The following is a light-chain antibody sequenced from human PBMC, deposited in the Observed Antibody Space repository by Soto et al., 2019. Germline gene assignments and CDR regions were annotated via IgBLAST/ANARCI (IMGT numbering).Light chain of an antibody. CDR3: QQYNNWPPIT. CDR2: GAT. J-gene: IGKJ5*01. CDR1: QSVSSSY. Sequence: DIVLTQSPGTLSLSPGEIATLSFSASQSVSSSYVAWYQQKPGQAPRLLIYGATNRIIGIPDRFSGSVSGTDFTLTISSLQSEDFAVYYCQQYNNWPPITFGQGTRLEIK. V-gene: IGKV3-20*01.